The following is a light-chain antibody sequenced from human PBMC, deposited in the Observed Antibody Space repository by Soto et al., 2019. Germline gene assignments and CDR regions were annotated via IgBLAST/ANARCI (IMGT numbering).Light chain of an antibody. J-gene: IGKJ1*01. CDR2: AAS. Sequence: AIRMTQSPSSFSASTGDRVTITCRASQGISSYLAWYQQKPGKAPKLLIYAASTLQSGVPSRFSGSGSGTDFTLTLSCLQSEDFATYYCQQYYSYPQTFGQGTKVEI. CDR3: QQYYSYPQT. V-gene: IGKV1-8*01. CDR1: QGISSY.